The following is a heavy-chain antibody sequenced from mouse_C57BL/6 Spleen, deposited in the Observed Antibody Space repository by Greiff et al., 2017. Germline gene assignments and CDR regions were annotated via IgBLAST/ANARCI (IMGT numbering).Heavy chain of an antibody. V-gene: IGHV5-9*01. CDR2: ISGGGGNT. J-gene: IGHJ2*01. CDR1: GFTFSSYT. CDR3: ARQGGNYYFDY. Sequence: EVQLVESGGGLVKPGGSLKLSCAASGFTFSSYTMSWVRQTPEKRLEWVATISGGGGNTYYPDSVKGRFTISRDNAKNTLYLQMSSLRSEETALYYCARQGGNYYFDYWGQGTTLTVSS. D-gene: IGHD2-1*01.